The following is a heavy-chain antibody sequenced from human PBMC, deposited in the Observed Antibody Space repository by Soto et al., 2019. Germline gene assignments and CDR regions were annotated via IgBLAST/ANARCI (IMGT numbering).Heavy chain of an antibody. CDR2: ISWDGGST. J-gene: IGHJ4*02. CDR3: AITGRLAGKGPWFDY. V-gene: IGHV3-43*01. D-gene: IGHD6-19*01. CDR1: GFTFDDYT. Sequence: DVQLVESGGVVVQPGGSLRLSCAASGFTFDDYTMHWVRQAPGKGLEWVSFISWDGGSTYYADSVKGRFTISRDNSKNALYLQMNSLRTDDTALYYCAITGRLAGKGPWFDYWGQGTLVTVSS.